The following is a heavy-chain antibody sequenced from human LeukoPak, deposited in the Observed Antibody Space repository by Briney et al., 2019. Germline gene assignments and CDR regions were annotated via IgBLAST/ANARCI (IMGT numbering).Heavy chain of an antibody. CDR3: ASTSGWYEPIDY. D-gene: IGHD6-19*01. J-gene: IGHJ4*02. CDR1: GFTFSSYG. Sequence: GGSLRLSCAASGFTFSSYGMHWVREAPGRGLEWVAVIRYDGSNKYYADSVKGRFTLSRDNSKNTLYLQMNSLRAEDTAVYYCASTSGWYEPIDYWGQGTLVTVSS. CDR2: IRYDGSNK. V-gene: IGHV3-33*01.